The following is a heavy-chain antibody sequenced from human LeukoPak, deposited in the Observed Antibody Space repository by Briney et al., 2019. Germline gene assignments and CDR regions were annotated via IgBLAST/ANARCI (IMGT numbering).Heavy chain of an antibody. D-gene: IGHD4-23*01. V-gene: IGHV3-7*03. J-gene: IGHJ3*02. CDR2: IKEDGSEK. Sequence: GGSLRLSCAASEFTLRNYWMSWVRQAPGKGLEWVATIKEDGSEKYYVDSVKGRFTISRENAKNSLYLQMNSLRAEDTALYYCARVAVPSLGGAFDIWGQGTMVTVSS. CDR3: ARVAVPSLGGAFDI. CDR1: EFTLRNYW.